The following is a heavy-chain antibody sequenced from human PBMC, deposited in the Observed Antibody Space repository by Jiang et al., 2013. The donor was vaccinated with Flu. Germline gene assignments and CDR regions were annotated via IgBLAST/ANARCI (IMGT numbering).Heavy chain of an antibody. CDR3: ARSVSVAEFYFDY. V-gene: IGHV4-39*07. J-gene: IGHJ4*02. Sequence: RVTISVDTSKNQFSLKLTSVTAADTAVYYCARSVSVAEFYFDYWGQGTLVTVSS. D-gene: IGHD6-19*01.